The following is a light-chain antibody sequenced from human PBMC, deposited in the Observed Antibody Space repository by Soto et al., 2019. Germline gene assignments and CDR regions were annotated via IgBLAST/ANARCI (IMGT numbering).Light chain of an antibody. CDR1: NSNIGAGYD. Sequence: QSVLTRPPSVSGAPGQRVTISCTGSNSNIGAGYDVHWYQQLPGTAPKLLIYGNSNRPSGVPDRFSGSKSGTSGSLAITGLQAEDEADYYCQSHDSSLNEYVFGTGTKVTVL. CDR3: QSHDSSLNEYV. CDR2: GNS. V-gene: IGLV1-40*01. J-gene: IGLJ1*01.